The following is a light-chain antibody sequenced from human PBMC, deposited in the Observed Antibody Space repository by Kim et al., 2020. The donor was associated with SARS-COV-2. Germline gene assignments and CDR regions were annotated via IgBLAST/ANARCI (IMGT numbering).Light chain of an antibody. CDR3: AAWDDSLSGRV. V-gene: IGLV1-44*01. Sequence: GQGVTISCSGSRSNIGSNTVNWYQQLPGTAPKVLMYTDNERPSGVPDRFSGSKSGTSASLVISALQSEDEADYYCAAWDDSLSGRVFGGGTQLTVL. CDR2: TDN. J-gene: IGLJ3*02. CDR1: RSNIGSNT.